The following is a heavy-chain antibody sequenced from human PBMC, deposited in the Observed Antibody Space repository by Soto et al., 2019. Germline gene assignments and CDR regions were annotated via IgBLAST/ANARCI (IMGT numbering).Heavy chain of an antibody. CDR2: INPSGGST. D-gene: IGHD6-13*01. Sequence: ASVKVSCKASGYTFTSYYMHWVRQAPGQGLEWMGIINPSGGSTSYAQKFQGRVTMTRDTSTSTVYMELSSLRSEDTAVYYCAGIGEQQLVYYYYGMDVWGQGTTVTVS. CDR3: AGIGEQQLVYYYYGMDV. V-gene: IGHV1-46*01. CDR1: GYTFTSYY. J-gene: IGHJ6*02.